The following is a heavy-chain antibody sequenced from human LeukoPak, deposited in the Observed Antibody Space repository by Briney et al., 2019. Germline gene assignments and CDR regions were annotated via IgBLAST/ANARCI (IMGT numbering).Heavy chain of an antibody. CDR1: GFTFRNSA. V-gene: IGHV3-23*01. CDR3: ANHRTPDRYHWNYFDY. CDR2: IGGHVHST. J-gene: IGHJ4*02. Sequence: PGGTLRLSCAASGFTFRNSAMSWVRQAPGTGLEWVSSIGGHVHSTYYAHSVIGRFTISRDDSKNTLYLQMNSLRANDTAIYYCANHRTPDRYHWNYFDYWVQGTLVTVSS. D-gene: IGHD1-20*01.